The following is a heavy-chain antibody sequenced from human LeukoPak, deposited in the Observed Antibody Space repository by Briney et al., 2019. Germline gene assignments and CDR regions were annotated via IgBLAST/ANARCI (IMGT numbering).Heavy chain of an antibody. CDR2: IYYSGST. D-gene: IGHD3-10*01. V-gene: IGHV4-31*03. J-gene: IGHJ5*02. CDR1: GGSISSGGYY. Sequence: SETLSLTCTVSGGSISSGGYYWSWIRQHPGKGLEWIGYIYYSGSTYYNPSLKSRVTISVDTSKNQFSLKLSSVTAADTAVYYCARGPPPLWFGELGGNCFDPWGQGTLVTVSS. CDR3: ARGPPPLWFGELGGNCFDP.